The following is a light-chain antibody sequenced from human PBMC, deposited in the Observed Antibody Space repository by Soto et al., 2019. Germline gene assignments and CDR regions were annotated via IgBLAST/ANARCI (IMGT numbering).Light chain of an antibody. Sequence: TQSPSSLSASVGDRVTISCRASQGIGNALGWYQQKPGQAPRLLLYDASNRATDIPPRFSGSGSGTDFTLTISALEPEDLAVYYCQQRYNWPWTFGQGTKVDI. J-gene: IGKJ1*01. CDR3: QQRYNWPWT. CDR1: QGIGNA. CDR2: DAS. V-gene: IGKV3-11*01.